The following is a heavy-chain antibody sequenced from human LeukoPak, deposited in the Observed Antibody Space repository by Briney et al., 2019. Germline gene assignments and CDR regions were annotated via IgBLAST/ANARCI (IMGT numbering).Heavy chain of an antibody. Sequence: HGESLKISCKGSGYSFASYWIGWVRQMPGKGLXXXXXXXXXDSDTRYSPSFQGQVTISADKSISTAYLQWSSLKASDTAMYYCARQGCSSTSCYSYYYYGMDVWGQGTTVTVSS. V-gene: IGHV5-51*01. CDR2: XXXXDSDT. CDR3: ARQGCSSTSCYSYYYYGMDV. J-gene: IGHJ6*02. CDR1: GYSFASYW. D-gene: IGHD2-2*01.